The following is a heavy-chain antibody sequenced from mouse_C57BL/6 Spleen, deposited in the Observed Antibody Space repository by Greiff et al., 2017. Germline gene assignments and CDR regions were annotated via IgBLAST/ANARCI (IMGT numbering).Heavy chain of an antibody. CDR2: IWRGGST. V-gene: IGHV2-5*01. Sequence: VQRVESGPGLVQPSQSLSITCTVSGFSLTSYGVHWVRQSPGKGLEWLGVIWRGGSTDYNAAFMSRLSITKDNSKSQVFFKMNSLQADDTAIYYCANYYGSSYAMDYWGQGTSVTVSS. CDR1: GFSLTSYG. CDR3: ANYYGSSYAMDY. D-gene: IGHD1-1*01. J-gene: IGHJ4*01.